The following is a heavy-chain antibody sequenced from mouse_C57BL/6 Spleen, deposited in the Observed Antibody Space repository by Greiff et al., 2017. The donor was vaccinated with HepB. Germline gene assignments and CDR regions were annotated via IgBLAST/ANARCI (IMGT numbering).Heavy chain of an antibody. CDR3: AREVWYYFDY. CDR2: IYPGGGYT. J-gene: IGHJ2*01. CDR1: GYTFTNYW. V-gene: IGHV1-63*01. Sequence: QVQLKQSGAELVRPGTSVKMSCKASGYTFTNYWIGWAKQRPGHGLEWIGDIYPGGGYTNYNEKFKGKATLTADKSSSTAYMQLSSLTSEDSAVYFCAREVWYYFDYWGQGTTLTVSS.